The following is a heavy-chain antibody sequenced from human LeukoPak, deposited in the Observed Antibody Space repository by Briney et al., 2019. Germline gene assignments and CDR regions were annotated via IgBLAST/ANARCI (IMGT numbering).Heavy chain of an antibody. Sequence: GGSLRLSCAASGFSFSDYSMNWVRQSPGRGLEWVSSISPSSYHVFYADSVKGRFTISRDNAKNSLYLQMNSLRAEDTAVYYCATYSSLNRREFQYWGQGTLLTVSS. CDR3: ATYSSLNRREFQY. CDR1: GFSFSDYS. D-gene: IGHD3-22*01. V-gene: IGHV3-21*01. J-gene: IGHJ1*01. CDR2: ISPSSYHV.